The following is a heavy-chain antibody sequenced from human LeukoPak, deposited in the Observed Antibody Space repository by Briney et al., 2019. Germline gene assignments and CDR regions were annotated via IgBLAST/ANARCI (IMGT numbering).Heavy chain of an antibody. Sequence: SETLSLTCTVSGDSISRYYWSWIRQPPGKGLEWIAYISYRGTTNYNPTLKSRVTISIDTSKNQFSLQLMSVTAADTAVYYCAKDGAAAGNWFDPWGQGTLVTVSS. CDR1: GDSISRYY. CDR3: AKDGAAAGNWFDP. V-gene: IGHV4-59*01. J-gene: IGHJ5*02. CDR2: ISYRGTT. D-gene: IGHD6-13*01.